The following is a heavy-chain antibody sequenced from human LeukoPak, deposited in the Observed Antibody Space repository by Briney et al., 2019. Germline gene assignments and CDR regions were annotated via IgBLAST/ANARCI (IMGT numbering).Heavy chain of an antibody. CDR3: ASHYDIDY. V-gene: IGHV3-21*06. CDR1: GLTFSTYT. J-gene: IGHJ4*02. Sequence: AGSLRLSCAASGLTFSTYTMNWLRQAPGKGLHWVSSISSGSSYIYYADSMKGLFTISRDNAKNSLYLQMNGLKAEDTAVYFCASHYDIDYWGQGTLVTVSS. CDR2: ISSGSSYI. D-gene: IGHD3-9*01.